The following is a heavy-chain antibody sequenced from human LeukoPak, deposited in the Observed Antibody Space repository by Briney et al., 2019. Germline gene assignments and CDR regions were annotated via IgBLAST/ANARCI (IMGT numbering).Heavy chain of an antibody. Sequence: HPGGSLRLSCAASGFPFSSYSMNWVRQAPGKGLEWVSYISASGSNIYYLDSVKGRFTVSRDNAMNSLFLQMDRPRAEDTAVYYCVRVKGTYFDFWGQGTLATVSS. CDR3: VRVKGTYFDF. CDR1: GFPFSSYS. CDR2: ISASGSNI. D-gene: IGHD1-1*01. J-gene: IGHJ4*02. V-gene: IGHV3-48*01.